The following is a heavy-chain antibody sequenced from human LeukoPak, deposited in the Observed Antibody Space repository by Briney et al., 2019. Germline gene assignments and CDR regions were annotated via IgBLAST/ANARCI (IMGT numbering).Heavy chain of an antibody. J-gene: IGHJ6*02. CDR3: ATYTHWVAGDV. D-gene: IGHD3-16*01. CDR1: GFTFSDSW. CDR2: MNQDGSEK. Sequence: GGSLRLSCGASGFTFSDSWMSWVRQAPGKGLEWVANMNQDGSEKAYVDSVEGRFAISRDNARNSLYLQMSSLRAEDTAVYYCATYTHWVAGDVWGQGTTVTVPS. V-gene: IGHV3-7*01.